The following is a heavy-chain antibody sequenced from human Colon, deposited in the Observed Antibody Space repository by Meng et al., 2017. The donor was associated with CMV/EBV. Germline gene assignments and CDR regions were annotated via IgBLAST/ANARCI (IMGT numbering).Heavy chain of an antibody. Sequence: AGSLTLSCAVYGGSLSGYYWGWIRQPPGKGLEWIGEINHSGSTNYNPSLKSRVTITVDTSKNQYSLKLSSVTAADTAVYYCARVLVVLAARWGPYYYYGMDVWGQGTTVTVSS. CDR3: ARVLVVLAARWGPYYYYGMDV. CDR1: GGSLSGYY. CDR2: INHSGST. V-gene: IGHV4-34*01. D-gene: IGHD2-2*01. J-gene: IGHJ6*02.